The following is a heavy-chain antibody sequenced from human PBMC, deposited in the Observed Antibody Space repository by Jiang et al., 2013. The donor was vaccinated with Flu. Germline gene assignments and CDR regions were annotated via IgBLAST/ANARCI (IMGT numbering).Heavy chain of an antibody. D-gene: IGHD2-21*01. CDR2: IIPILGIA. Sequence: SGAEVKKPGSSVKVSCKASGGTFSSYTISWVRQAPGQGLEWMGRIIPILGIANYAQKFQGRVTITADKSTSTAYMELSSLRSEDTAVYYCARDKSYCGGADECYFDYWGQGTLVTVSS. J-gene: IGHJ4*02. V-gene: IGHV1-69*04. CDR1: GGTFSSYT. CDR3: ARDKSYCGGADECYFDY.